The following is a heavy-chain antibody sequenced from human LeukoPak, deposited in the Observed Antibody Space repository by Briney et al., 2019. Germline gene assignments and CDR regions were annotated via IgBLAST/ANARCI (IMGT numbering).Heavy chain of an antibody. V-gene: IGHV4-59*08. Sequence: ETLSLSCTVSGGSISNYYWSWIRQPPGKRLEWIGYVSCSGSSSSNPSLESRVTISVDMSKNQFSLRLSSVTASDTAVYYCARLQGRGDNYLDYWGQGTLVTVSS. CDR2: VSCSGSS. J-gene: IGHJ4*02. CDR1: GGSISNYY. CDR3: ARLQGRGDNYLDY. D-gene: IGHD7-27*01.